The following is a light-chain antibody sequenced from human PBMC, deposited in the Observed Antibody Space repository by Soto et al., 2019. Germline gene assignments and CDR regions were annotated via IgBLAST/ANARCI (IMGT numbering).Light chain of an antibody. V-gene: IGLV1-40*01. J-gene: IGLJ2*01. CDR3: QSYDNSLNYVV. Sequence: QSVLTQPPSVSGAPGQRVTIPCTGSSSNIGSFYDVHWYQQLPGTVPKLLIYGDNNRPSGVPDRFSGSKSGTAASLAITGLQAEDEADYYCQSYDNSLNYVVFGGGTKLTVL. CDR2: GDN. CDR1: SSNIGSFYD.